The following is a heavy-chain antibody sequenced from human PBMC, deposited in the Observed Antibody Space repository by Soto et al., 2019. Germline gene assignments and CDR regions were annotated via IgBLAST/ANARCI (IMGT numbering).Heavy chain of an antibody. J-gene: IGHJ4*02. CDR3: VREERIAAPQLDY. Sequence: SETLSLTCTVSGGSIRSSDYHWGWTRESPAKGLEWIGYIHNSGTSFYNPSLRGRVTVTLDTSRSQFSLTLASVTAADTAVYYCVREERIAAPQLDYWGQGIPVTVSS. CDR2: IHNSGTS. V-gene: IGHV4-30-4*01. D-gene: IGHD6-6*01. CDR1: GGSIRSSDYH.